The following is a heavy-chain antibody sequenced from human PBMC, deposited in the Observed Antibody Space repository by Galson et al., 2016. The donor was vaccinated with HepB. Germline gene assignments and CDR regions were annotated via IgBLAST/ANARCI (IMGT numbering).Heavy chain of an antibody. J-gene: IGHJ4*02. D-gene: IGHD3-16*01. CDR2: INPKTGAT. CDR3: AKAGDVSFDS. V-gene: IGHV1-2*02. CDR1: GYTFGGFY. Sequence: SGYTFGGFYIYWLRQAPGQGLEWMGWINPKTGATKYAQKVEGRVTMTRDTSITTAYMESRRLTFQDTGIYFCAKAGDVSFDSWGQGTEVTVAS.